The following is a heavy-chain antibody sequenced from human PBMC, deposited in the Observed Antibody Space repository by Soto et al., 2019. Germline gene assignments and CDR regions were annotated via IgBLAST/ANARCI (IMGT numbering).Heavy chain of an antibody. CDR3: AKACDSTSCYLYYYYYGMDV. CDR2: ISGSGGST. J-gene: IGHJ6*02. V-gene: IGHV3-23*01. CDR1: GFTFSSYA. Sequence: PGGSLRLSCAASGFTFSSYAMSWVRQAPGKGLEWVSAISGSGGSTYYADSVKGRFTISRDNSKSTLYLQMNSLRAEDTAVYYCAKACDSTSCYLYYYYYGMDVWGQGTTVTVSS. D-gene: IGHD2-2*01.